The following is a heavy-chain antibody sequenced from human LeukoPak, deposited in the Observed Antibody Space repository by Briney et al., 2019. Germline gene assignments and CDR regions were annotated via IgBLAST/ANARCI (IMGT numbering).Heavy chain of an antibody. Sequence: ASVKVSCKASGYTFTSYYMHWVRQAPGQGLEWMGWINPNSGGTNYAQKFQGRVTMTRDTSISTAYMELSRLRSDDTAVYYCASISIVATIYDYWGQGTLVTVSS. V-gene: IGHV1-2*02. CDR1: GYTFTSYY. D-gene: IGHD5-12*01. J-gene: IGHJ4*02. CDR2: INPNSGGT. CDR3: ASISIVATIYDY.